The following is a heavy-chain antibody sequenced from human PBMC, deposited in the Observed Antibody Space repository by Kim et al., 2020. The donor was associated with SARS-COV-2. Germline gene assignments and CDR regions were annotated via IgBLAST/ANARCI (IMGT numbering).Heavy chain of an antibody. CDR3: ARAYYYGSGSYSFLFDY. D-gene: IGHD3-10*01. V-gene: IGHV1-69*13. CDR1: GGTFSSYA. J-gene: IGHJ4*02. CDR2: IIPIFGTA. Sequence: SVKVSCKASGGTFSSYAISWVRQAPGQGLEWMGGIIPIFGTANYAQKFQGRVTITADESTSTAYMELSSLRSEDTAVYYCARAYYYGSGSYSFLFDYWGQGTLVTVSS.